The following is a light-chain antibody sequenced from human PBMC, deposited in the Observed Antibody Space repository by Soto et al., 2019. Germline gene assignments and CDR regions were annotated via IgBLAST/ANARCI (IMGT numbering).Light chain of an antibody. V-gene: IGKV1-5*03. CDR1: QSISTG. CDR3: QQYINRWT. J-gene: IGKJ1*01. Sequence: DIQVTQAPSTLSAAVGDRVTITCRASQSISTGLAWYQQKPGKAPKLLIYKASSLESGAPSRFSGSGSGTEFTLTISSLQPDDFATYYSQQYINRWTFGEGTKVEIK. CDR2: KAS.